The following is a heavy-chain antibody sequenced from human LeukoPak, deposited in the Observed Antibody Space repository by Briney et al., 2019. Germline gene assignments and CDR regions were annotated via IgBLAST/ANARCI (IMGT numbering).Heavy chain of an antibody. Sequence: GGSLRLSCEASGFSISYHWMSWVRQAPGKGLEWVSAISGSGGSTYYADSVKGRFTISRDNSKNTLYLQMNSLRAEDTAVYYCAKGSRDTDYWGQGTLVTVSS. J-gene: IGHJ4*02. CDR3: AKGSRDTDY. CDR1: GFSISYHW. CDR2: ISGSGGST. V-gene: IGHV3-23*01. D-gene: IGHD3-10*01.